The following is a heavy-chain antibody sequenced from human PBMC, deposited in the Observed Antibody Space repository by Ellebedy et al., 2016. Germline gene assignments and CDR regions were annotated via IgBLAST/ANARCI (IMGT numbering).Heavy chain of an antibody. CDR1: GFTFNSYA. D-gene: IGHD2/OR15-2a*01. Sequence: GGSLRLXXVVSGFTFNSYAMGWVRQAPGKGLEWVSSIGGSGGDTHYADSVKGRFSISRDNSKNTLSLQMNILRADDTAVYYCARERSHEGLLYYYYGMDVWGQGTTVTVSS. CDR3: ARERSHEGLLYYYYGMDV. J-gene: IGHJ6*02. CDR2: IGGSGGDT. V-gene: IGHV3-23*01.